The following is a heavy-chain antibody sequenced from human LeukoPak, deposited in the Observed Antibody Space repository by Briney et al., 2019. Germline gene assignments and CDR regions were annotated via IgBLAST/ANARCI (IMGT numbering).Heavy chain of an antibody. V-gene: IGHV1-18*01. CDR2: ISAYNGNT. D-gene: IGHD3-10*01. CDR1: GYTFTSYG. CDR3: ANNFRDYYGSGSYYQPRVGLDP. J-gene: IGHJ5*02. Sequence: ASVKVSCKASGYTFTSYGISWVRQAPGQGLEWMGWISAYNGNTNYAQKLQGRVTMTTDTSTSTAYMELRSLRSDDTAVYYCANNFRDYYGSGSYYQPRVGLDPWGQGTLVTVSS.